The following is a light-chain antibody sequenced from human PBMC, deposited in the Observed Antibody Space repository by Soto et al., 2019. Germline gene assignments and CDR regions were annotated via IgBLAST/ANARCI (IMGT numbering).Light chain of an antibody. CDR1: QSVSSH. CDR3: QQYDDWPWT. J-gene: IGKJ1*01. CDR2: AGS. Sequence: EIVMTQSPATLSVSPGESATLSCRASQSVSSHLAWYRQEPGQAPRLLVYAGSTGATGVPARFRGSGSGTEFTLTISSLQSEDFAVYFCQQYDDWPWTFGQGYRVEI. V-gene: IGKV3-15*01.